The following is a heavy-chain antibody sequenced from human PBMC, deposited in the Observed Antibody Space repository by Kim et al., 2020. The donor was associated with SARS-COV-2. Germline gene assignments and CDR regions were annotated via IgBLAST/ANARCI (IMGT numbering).Heavy chain of an antibody. Sequence: SETLSLTCAVYGGSFSGYYWSWIRQPPGKGLEWIGEINHSGSTNYNPSLKCRVTISVDTSKNQFSLKLSSVTAADTAVYYCARGRTLRYFDWSRYYYGM. CDR2: INHSGST. D-gene: IGHD3-9*01. CDR1: GGSFSGYY. CDR3: ARGRTLRYFDWSRYYYGM. V-gene: IGHV4-34*01. J-gene: IGHJ6*01.